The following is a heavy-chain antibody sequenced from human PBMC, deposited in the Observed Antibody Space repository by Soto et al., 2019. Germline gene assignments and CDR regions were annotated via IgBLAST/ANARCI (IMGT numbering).Heavy chain of an antibody. CDR2: IYHSGST. V-gene: IGHV4-30-4*01. J-gene: IGHJ5*02. Sequence: TSETLSLTCTVSGDSINSVDHYWSWIRQPPGKGLEWMGYIYHSGSTHYNPSLNSRLTISIDTSTNRFSLNLTSVTAADTAVYFCARLRWETENNWFDPWGQGALDTVSS. CDR3: ARLRWETENNWFDP. D-gene: IGHD1-26*01. CDR1: GDSINSVDHY.